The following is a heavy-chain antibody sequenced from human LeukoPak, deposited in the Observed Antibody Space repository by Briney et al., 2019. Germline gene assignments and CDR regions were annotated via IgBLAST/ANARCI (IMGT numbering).Heavy chain of an antibody. Sequence: PGGSLRLSCAASGFTFSSYSMNWVRQAPGKGLEWVSYISSSSSTIYYADSVKGRFTISRDNAKNSLYLQMNSLRAEDTAVYYCARGHQVAARPVDYWGQGTLVTVSS. J-gene: IGHJ4*02. D-gene: IGHD6-6*01. CDR1: GFTFSSYS. V-gene: IGHV3-48*01. CDR2: ISSSSSTI. CDR3: ARGHQVAARPVDY.